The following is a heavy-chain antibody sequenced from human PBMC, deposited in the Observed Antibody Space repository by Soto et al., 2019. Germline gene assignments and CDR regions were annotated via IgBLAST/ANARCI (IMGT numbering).Heavy chain of an antibody. CDR2: ISAYNGNT. CDR1: GYTFTSYG. D-gene: IGHD3-10*01. J-gene: IGHJ6*02. CDR3: AKDRGPLGNYGMNV. V-gene: IGHV1-18*01. Sequence: GASVKVSCKASGYTFTSYGISWVRQAPGQGLEWMGWISAYNGNTNYAQKLQGRVTMTTDTSTSTAYMELRSLRPEDTAVYYCAKDRGPLGNYGMNVWGQGATVTV.